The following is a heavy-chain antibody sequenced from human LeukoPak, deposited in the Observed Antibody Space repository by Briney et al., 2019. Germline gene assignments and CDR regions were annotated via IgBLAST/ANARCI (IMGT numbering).Heavy chain of an antibody. V-gene: IGHV3-21*04. J-gene: IGHJ3*02. CDR1: GFTFSSYS. Sequence: TGGSLRLSCAASGFTFSSYSMNSVRQAPGKGLEWVSSISSSSSYIYYADSVKGRFTISRDNAKNSLYLQMNSLRAEDTAVYYCASQSSSWYMVAFDIWGQGTMVTVSS. CDR3: ASQSSSWYMVAFDI. D-gene: IGHD6-13*01. CDR2: ISSSSSYI.